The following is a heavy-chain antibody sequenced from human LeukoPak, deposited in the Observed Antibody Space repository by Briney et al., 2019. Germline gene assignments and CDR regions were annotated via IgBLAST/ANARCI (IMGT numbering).Heavy chain of an antibody. CDR3: ARDLWFGELGY. Sequence: GGSLRLSCAASGFTFSDYYMSWIRQAPGKGLEWVSYISSSGSTIYYADSVKGRFTISRDDAKNSLYLQMNSLGAEDTAVYYCARDLWFGELGYWGQGTLDTVSS. J-gene: IGHJ4*02. V-gene: IGHV3-11*01. CDR2: ISSSGSTI. D-gene: IGHD3-10*01. CDR1: GFTFSDYY.